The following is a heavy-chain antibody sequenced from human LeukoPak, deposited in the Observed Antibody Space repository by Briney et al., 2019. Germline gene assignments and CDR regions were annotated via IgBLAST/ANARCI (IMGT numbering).Heavy chain of an antibody. CDR3: ARDQSGIAVAGEAFDI. J-gene: IGHJ3*02. CDR2: ISAYNGNT. CDR1: GYTFTSYG. D-gene: IGHD6-19*01. V-gene: IGHV1-18*01. Sequence: VASVKVSCKASGYTFTSYGISRVRQAPGQGLEWMGWISAYNGNTNYAQKLQGRVTMTTDTSTSTAYMELRSLRSDDTAVYYCARDQSGIAVAGEAFDIWGQGTMVTVSS.